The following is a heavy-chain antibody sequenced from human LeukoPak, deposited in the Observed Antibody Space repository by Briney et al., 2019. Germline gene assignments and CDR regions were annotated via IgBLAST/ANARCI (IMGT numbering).Heavy chain of an antibody. CDR2: ISHSGNT. CDR3: ATRRDYCNDDRCIP. Sequence: PSETLSLTCAVSGGSISINTWWSWVRQPPGTGLGWIGDISHSGNTHYNPSLKSRVNISIDKSRNQFSLKLTSVTDADTAVYYCATRRDYCNDDRCIPWGQGTLVTVSS. CDR1: GGSISINTW. J-gene: IGHJ5*02. V-gene: IGHV4-4*02. D-gene: IGHD2/OR15-2a*01.